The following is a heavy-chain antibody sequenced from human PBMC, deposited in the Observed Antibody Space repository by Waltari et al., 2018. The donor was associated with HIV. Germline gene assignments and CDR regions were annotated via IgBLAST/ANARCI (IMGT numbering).Heavy chain of an antibody. V-gene: IGHV3-30*18. CDR2: ISYDGSNK. Sequence: QVQLVESGGGVVQPGRSLRLSCAAAGFTFGSVGMHWVRQAPGKGLEWVAVISYDGSNKYYADSVKGRFTISRDNSKNTLYLQMNSLRAEDTAVYYCAKPAAMASYGMDVWGQGTTVTVSS. D-gene: IGHD5-18*01. J-gene: IGHJ6*02. CDR1: GFTFGSVG. CDR3: AKPAAMASYGMDV.